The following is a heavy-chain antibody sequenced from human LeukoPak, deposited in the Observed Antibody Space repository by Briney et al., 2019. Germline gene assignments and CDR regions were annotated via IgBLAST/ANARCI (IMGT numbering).Heavy chain of an antibody. CDR3: ARRKRGWDYDILTWSWFDP. CDR2: INHSGST. CDR1: GGSVYSATYY. D-gene: IGHD3-9*01. J-gene: IGHJ5*02. V-gene: IGHV4-34*01. Sequence: SETLSLTCTVSGGSVYSATYYWSWIRQPPGKGLEWIGEINHSGSTNYNPSLKSRVTISVDTSKNQFSLKLSSVTAADTAVYYCARRKRGWDYDILTWSWFDPWGQGTLVTVSS.